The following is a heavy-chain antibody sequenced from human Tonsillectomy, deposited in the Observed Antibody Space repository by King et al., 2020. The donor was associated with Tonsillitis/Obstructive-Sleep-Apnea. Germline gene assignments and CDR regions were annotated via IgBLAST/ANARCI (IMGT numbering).Heavy chain of an antibody. D-gene: IGHD5-12*01. CDR2: INAGNGNT. V-gene: IGHV1-3*01. J-gene: IGHJ4*02. CDR3: ARRVATITLDY. CDR1: GYTFTSYA. Sequence: AQLVQSGAEVKKPGASVKVSCKASGYTFTSYAMHWVRQAPGQRLEWMGWINAGNGNTKYSQKFQGRVTITRDTSASTAYMELSSLRSEDTAVYYCARRVATITLDYWGQGTLVTVSS.